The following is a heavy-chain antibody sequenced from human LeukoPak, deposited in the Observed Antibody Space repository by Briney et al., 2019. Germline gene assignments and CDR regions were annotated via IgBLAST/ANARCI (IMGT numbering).Heavy chain of an antibody. CDR1: GFTFSNYA. D-gene: IGHD5-18*01. CDR3: ARDYRYNCDY. V-gene: IGHV3-23*01. Sequence: GGSLRLSCAASGFTFSNYAMSWVRQAPGKGLEWVSLISDSGGSTNYADSVKGRFIISRDNAKNSLYLQMNSLRDEDTAVYYCARDYRYNCDYWGQGTLVTVSS. CDR2: ISDSGGST. J-gene: IGHJ4*02.